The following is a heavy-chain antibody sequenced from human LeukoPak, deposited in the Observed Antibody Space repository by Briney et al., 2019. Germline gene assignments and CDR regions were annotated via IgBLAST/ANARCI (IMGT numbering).Heavy chain of an antibody. J-gene: IGHJ4*02. CDR2: ISGSAAST. CDR3: AKVPGSGWYYFDY. V-gene: IGHV3-23*01. D-gene: IGHD6-19*01. CDR1: GFTFSSYP. Sequence: GGSLRLSCAASGFTFSSYPMGWVRQAPGKGLEWVSAISGSAASTYYADSVKGRFTISRDNSKNTLYLQMNSLRAEDTAIYYCAKVPGSGWYYFDYWGQGTLATVSS.